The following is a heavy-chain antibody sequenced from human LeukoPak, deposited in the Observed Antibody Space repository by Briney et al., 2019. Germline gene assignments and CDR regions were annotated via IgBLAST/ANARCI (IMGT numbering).Heavy chain of an antibody. CDR2: INYNGAIT. Sequence: RSGGSLRLSCATSGFTFVDYGLSWVRRAPGKGLEWLCAINYNGAITDADSLKGRFTISRDNAKNSLYLRMDSLRAEDTALYYCARDRLGPSFSVSHFDLWGQGTLVTVSS. CDR1: GFTFVDYG. D-gene: IGHD3-3*02. V-gene: IGHV3-20*04. J-gene: IGHJ4*02. CDR3: ARDRLGPSFSVSHFDL.